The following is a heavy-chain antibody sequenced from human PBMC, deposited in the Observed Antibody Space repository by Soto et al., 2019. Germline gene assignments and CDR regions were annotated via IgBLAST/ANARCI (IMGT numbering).Heavy chain of an antibody. J-gene: IGHJ6*02. CDR1: GYTLTELS. CDR2: FDPEDGET. V-gene: IGHV1-24*01. CDR3: ATTEYYDFWSGYYKSYYYYYGMDV. Sequence: ASVKVSCKVSGYTLTELSMHWVRQAPGKGLEWMGGFDPEDGETIYAQKFQGRVTMTEDTSTDTAYMELSSLRSEDTAVYYCATTEYYDFWSGYYKSYYYYYGMDVWGQGTTVTVS. D-gene: IGHD3-3*01.